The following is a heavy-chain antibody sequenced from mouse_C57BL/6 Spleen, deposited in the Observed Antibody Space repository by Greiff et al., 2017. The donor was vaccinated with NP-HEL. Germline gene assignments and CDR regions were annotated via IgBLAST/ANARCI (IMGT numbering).Heavy chain of an antibody. CDR3: ARSSNWDWFAY. CDR1: GFTFTDYY. CDR2: IRNKANGYTT. V-gene: IGHV7-3*01. J-gene: IGHJ3*01. Sequence: EVMLVESGGGLVQPGGSLSLSCAASGFTFTDYYMSWVRQPPGKALEWLGFIRNKANGYTTEYSASVKGRFTISRDNSQSILYLQMNALRAEDSATYYCARSSNWDWFAYWGQGTLVTVSA. D-gene: IGHD4-1*02.